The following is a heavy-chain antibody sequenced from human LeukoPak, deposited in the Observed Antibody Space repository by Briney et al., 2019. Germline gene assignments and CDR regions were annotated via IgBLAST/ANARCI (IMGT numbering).Heavy chain of an antibody. V-gene: IGHV4-59*01. CDR1: GGSISSYY. Sequence: SETLSLTCTVSGGSISSYYWSWIRQPPGKGLEWIEYIYYSGSTNYNPSLKSRVTISVDTSKNQFSLKLSSVTAADTAVYYCASDDYDILTGYYRSVWGQGTTVTVSS. D-gene: IGHD3-9*01. CDR2: IYYSGST. J-gene: IGHJ6*02. CDR3: ASDDYDILTGYYRSV.